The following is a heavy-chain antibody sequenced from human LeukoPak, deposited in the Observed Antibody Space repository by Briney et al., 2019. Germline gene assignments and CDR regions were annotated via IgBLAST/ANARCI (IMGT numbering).Heavy chain of an antibody. V-gene: IGHV1-24*01. CDR3: ATARGPYDSSGYYAF. J-gene: IGHJ4*02. D-gene: IGHD3-22*01. CDR1: GYTLTELS. CDR2: CDPEDGET. Sequence: ASVKVSCKVSGYTLTELSMHWVRQAPGKGLEWMGGCDPEDGETIYAQKFQGRVTMTEDTSTDTAYMELSSLRSVDTAVYYCATARGPYDSSGYYAFWGQGTLVAVSS.